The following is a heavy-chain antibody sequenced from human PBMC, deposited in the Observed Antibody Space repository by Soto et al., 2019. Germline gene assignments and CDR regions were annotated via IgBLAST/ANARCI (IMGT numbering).Heavy chain of an antibody. J-gene: IGHJ4*02. CDR2: IGDTGDKT. D-gene: IGHD6-13*01. CDR1: GFTFSTFA. CDR3: AKPLFSGAWYVFDL. Sequence: EAQLLESGGGLVQPGGSLRLSCAASGFTFSTFAMSWVRQAPGKGLEWVSAIGDTGDKTFYADSVRGRFTISRDNSKNTLYLQMNGLRDEDAAVYYCAKPLFSGAWYVFDLWGPGTQVAISS. V-gene: IGHV3-23*01.